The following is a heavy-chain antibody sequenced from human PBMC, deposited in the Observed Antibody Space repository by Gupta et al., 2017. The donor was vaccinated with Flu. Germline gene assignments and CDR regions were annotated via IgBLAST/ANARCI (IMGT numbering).Heavy chain of an antibody. J-gene: IGHJ6*02. V-gene: IGHV4-34*01. CDR3: ARAGAYYGSGRSNKHYSMDV. CDR1: GGSFSGYY. CDR2: INHSGST. D-gene: IGHD3-10*01. Sequence: QVQLQQWGAGLLKPSETLSLTCAVYGGSFSGYYWRWLRQPPGKGLEWIGEINHSGSTNYNPSLKSRVTISVDTSKNQFSLKLSSVTAADTAVYYCARAGAYYGSGRSNKHYSMDVWGQGTTVTVSS.